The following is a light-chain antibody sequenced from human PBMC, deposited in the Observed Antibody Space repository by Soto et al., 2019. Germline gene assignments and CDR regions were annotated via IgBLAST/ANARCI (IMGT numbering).Light chain of an antibody. Sequence: IQLTQSPSSLSASVGDRVTITCRASQGINTFLAWYQQKAGKAPKLLIYAASTLQSGVPSRFSGSGSGTDFTLTISSLQSDDFATYYCLQYNGYYRTFGQGTKVDIK. J-gene: IGKJ1*01. CDR2: AAS. CDR3: LQYNGYYRT. V-gene: IGKV1-9*01. CDR1: QGINTF.